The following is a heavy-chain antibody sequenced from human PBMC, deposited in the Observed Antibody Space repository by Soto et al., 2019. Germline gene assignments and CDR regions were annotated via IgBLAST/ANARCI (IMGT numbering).Heavy chain of an antibody. CDR1: GFTFNTYW. Sequence: PVGSLRLSCAASGFTFNTYWMTWVRQAPGKGLEWVANIKEDGSDKYYVDSVKGRFTISRDNARNSLYLQMNSLRAEDTAVYYCARHELSYNYGMDVWGQGTTVTVSS. CDR3: ARHELSYNYGMDV. V-gene: IGHV3-7*01. D-gene: IGHD1-7*01. CDR2: IKEDGSDK. J-gene: IGHJ6*02.